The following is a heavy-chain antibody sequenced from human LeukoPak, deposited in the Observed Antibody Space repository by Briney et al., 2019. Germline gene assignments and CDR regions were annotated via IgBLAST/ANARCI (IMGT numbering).Heavy chain of an antibody. V-gene: IGHV3-23*01. CDR3: AKVYSSGWYYFDY. Sequence: GGSLRLSCAASGFTFSSYAMSWVRQAPGKGLEWVSAISGSGGSTYYADSVKGRFTISRDNSKNTLYLQMNSLRAEDPAVYYCAKVYSSGWYYFDYWGRGTLVTVSS. CDR1: GFTFSSYA. D-gene: IGHD6-19*01. J-gene: IGHJ4*02. CDR2: ISGSGGST.